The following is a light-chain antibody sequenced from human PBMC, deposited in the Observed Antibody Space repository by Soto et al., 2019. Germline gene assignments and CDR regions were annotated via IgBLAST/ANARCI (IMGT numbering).Light chain of an antibody. J-gene: IGKJ2*01. CDR2: GAS. CDR1: QSVSSSY. Sequence: EIVLTQSPGTLSLSPGERATLSCRASQSVSSSYLAWYQQKPGQAPRLLIYGASTRAPGIPDRFSGNGSGTDFTLTISRLEPEDFAVYYCQQYDSSLYTFGLGTKLEI. CDR3: QQYDSSLYT. V-gene: IGKV3-20*01.